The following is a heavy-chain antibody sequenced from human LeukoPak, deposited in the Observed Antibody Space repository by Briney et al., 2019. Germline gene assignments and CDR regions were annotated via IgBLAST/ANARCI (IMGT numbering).Heavy chain of an antibody. CDR3: ARGGSYLSAFDI. D-gene: IGHD1-26*01. V-gene: IGHV3-53*01. J-gene: IGHJ3*02. Sequence: PGGALRLSCAASGFPVSSNYMSWVRQAPGKGLEGVSIIYSGGSTFYADSVKGRFTISRDNSKNTLYLQMNSLRAEDTAVYYCARGGSYLSAFDIWGQGTMVTVSS. CDR1: GFPVSSNY. CDR2: IYSGGST.